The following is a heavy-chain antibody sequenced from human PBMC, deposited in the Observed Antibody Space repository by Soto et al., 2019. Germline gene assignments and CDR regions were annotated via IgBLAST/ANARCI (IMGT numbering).Heavy chain of an antibody. Sequence: QVQLQESGPGLVKPSETLSLTCAVSGASFGTYYWSWIRQPPGKGLEWIGYIFYSGHLKYNPSLKSGLTISVDPSKNQISLRRTSVTAADTDVYYCAREGGGYRFDYWGQGTLVTVSS. CDR1: GASFGTYY. CDR3: AREGGGYRFDY. J-gene: IGHJ4*02. V-gene: IGHV4-59*01. D-gene: IGHD1-26*01. CDR2: IFYSGHL.